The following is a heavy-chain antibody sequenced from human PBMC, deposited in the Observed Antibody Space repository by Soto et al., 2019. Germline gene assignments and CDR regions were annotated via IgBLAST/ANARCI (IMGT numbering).Heavy chain of an antibody. CDR1: TLTVSLYG. CDR3: ARDIWSGNYKWFDS. J-gene: IGHJ5*01. CDR2: ISNDGGTQ. V-gene: IGHV3-30*03. Sequence: QVHLVESGGGVVQPGRSLRLSCAASTLTVSLYGIQWVRQAPGKGLDWVAFISNDGGTQYYAASVKGRFSISRDNSMNTVDLNMNSLRAEDTAIYYCARDIWSGNYKWFDSWGQGTLVTVSS. D-gene: IGHD3-3*01.